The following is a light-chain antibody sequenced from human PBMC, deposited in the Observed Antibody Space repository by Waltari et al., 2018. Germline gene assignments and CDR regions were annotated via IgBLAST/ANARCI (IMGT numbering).Light chain of an antibody. Sequence: QSALTQPRSVSGSPGQSVTLSCTGTSSDVGGYDSVSWYQQQPGKAPKLIISDVDRRPSGVSDRVSGSKSGNTASLTISVRQIDDEATYYCCSFAGNYTLLFGGGTNLTVL. V-gene: IGLV2-11*01. CDR3: CSFAGNYTLL. CDR1: SSDVGGYDS. CDR2: DVD. J-gene: IGLJ2*01.